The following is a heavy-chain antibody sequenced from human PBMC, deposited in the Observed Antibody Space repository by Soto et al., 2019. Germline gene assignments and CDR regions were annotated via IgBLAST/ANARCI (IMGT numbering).Heavy chain of an antibody. J-gene: IGHJ6*02. CDR3: AKDGGGNWDDPVYGMDV. D-gene: IGHD1-1*01. V-gene: IGHV3-23*01. CDR2: ISGSGGST. CDR1: GFTFSSYA. Sequence: EVQLLESGGGLVQPGGSLRLSCAASGFTFSSYAMSWVRQAPGKGLEWVSAISGSGGSTYYADSVKGRFTISRDNSKNTLYLQMNSLSAEDTAVYYCAKDGGGNWDDPVYGMDVWGQGTTVTVSS.